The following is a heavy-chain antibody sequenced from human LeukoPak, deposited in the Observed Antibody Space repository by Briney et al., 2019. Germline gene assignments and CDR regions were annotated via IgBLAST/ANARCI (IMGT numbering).Heavy chain of an antibody. D-gene: IGHD6-13*01. J-gene: IGHJ5*02. CDR2: FDPEDGET. Sequence: GASVKVSCKVSGYTLTELSMHWVRQAPGKGLEWMGGFDPEDGETIYAQKFQGRVTMTEDTSTDTAYMELSSLRSEDTAVYYCARGSIAAAGTFWGNWFDPWGQGTLVTVSS. V-gene: IGHV1-24*01. CDR3: ARGSIAAAGTFWGNWFDP. CDR1: GYTLTELS.